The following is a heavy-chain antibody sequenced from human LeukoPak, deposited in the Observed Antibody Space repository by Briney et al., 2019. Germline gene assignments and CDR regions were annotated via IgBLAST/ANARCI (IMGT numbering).Heavy chain of an antibody. D-gene: IGHD6-19*01. CDR2: IYYSGST. J-gene: IGHJ6*02. CDR3: ARQAGYSSGWYV. Sequence: PSETLSLTCTVSGGSIRSYYWSWIRQPPGKGLEWIGYIYYSGSTNYNPSLKSRVTISVDTSKNQFSLKLSSVTAADTAVYYCARQAGYSSGWYVWGQGTTVTVSS. V-gene: IGHV4-59*08. CDR1: GGSIRSYY.